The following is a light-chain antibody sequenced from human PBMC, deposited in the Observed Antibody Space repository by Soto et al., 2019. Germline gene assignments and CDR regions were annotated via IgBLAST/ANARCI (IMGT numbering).Light chain of an antibody. J-gene: IGLJ1*01. V-gene: IGLV2-14*01. CDR2: EVS. CDR1: SSDVGGYDY. CDR3: SSYSISTAYL. Sequence: LTQPASVSGSPGQSITISCTGTSSDVGGYDYVSWYQLHPGKAPKLMIFEVSNRPSGASYRFSGSKSGNTASLTISGLQAEDEADYFCSSYSISTAYLFGTGTKVTV.